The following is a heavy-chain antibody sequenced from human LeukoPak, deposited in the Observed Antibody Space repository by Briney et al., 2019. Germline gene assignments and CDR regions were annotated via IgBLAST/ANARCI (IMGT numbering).Heavy chain of an antibody. CDR1: VGSISSYC. D-gene: IGHD3-3*01. J-gene: IGHJ4*02. V-gene: IGHV4-59*01. CDR3: ARAIGVADY. CDR2: IYYSGST. Sequence: SSDTLSLTCTVSVGSISSYCWSWIRQPPGKGLEWIGYIYYSGSTNYNPSLKSRVTISVDTSKNQFSLKLSSVTAADTAVYYCARAIGVADYWGQGTLVTVSS.